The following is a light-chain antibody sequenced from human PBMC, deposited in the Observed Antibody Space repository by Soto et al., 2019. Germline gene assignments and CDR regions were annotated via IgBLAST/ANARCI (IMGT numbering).Light chain of an antibody. CDR2: AAS. J-gene: IGKJ5*01. CDR3: QQYENLPT. Sequence: DNQMTQSPSSVSASVGDRVTITCRASQGITNWLAWYQQKPGKAPKLLIYAASGLPSGVPSRFRGSGSGTDFTFTISRLQPEDIATYYCQQYENLPTFGQGTRLEIK. CDR1: QGITNW. V-gene: IGKV1-12*01.